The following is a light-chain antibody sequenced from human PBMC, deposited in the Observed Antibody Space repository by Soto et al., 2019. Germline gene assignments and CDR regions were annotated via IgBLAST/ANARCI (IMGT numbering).Light chain of an antibody. Sequence: VLTQSPGTLSLSPGARATLSCRASQSVSNNYFAWYQQTPGQAPRLLIYGASNRATGIPDRFSGSGSGTDFPLTISRLEPEDSAVYDCQQYGSSGTFGQGTKVDIK. J-gene: IGKJ1*01. CDR3: QQYGSSGT. CDR2: GAS. CDR1: QSVSNNY. V-gene: IGKV3-20*01.